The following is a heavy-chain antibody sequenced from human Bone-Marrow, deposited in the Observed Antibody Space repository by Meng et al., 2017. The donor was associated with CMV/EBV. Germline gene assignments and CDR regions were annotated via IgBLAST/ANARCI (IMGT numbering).Heavy chain of an antibody. Sequence: SETLSLTCTVSGGSISSYYWGWIRQPPGKGLEWIGSIYYSGSTYYNPSLKSRVTISVDTSKNQFSLKLSSVTAADTAVYYCARDLDCSSTSCNTQIDYWGQGTLVTVSS. CDR3: ARDLDCSSTSCNTQIDY. CDR2: IYYSGST. V-gene: IGHV4-39*07. J-gene: IGHJ4*02. D-gene: IGHD2-2*01. CDR1: GGSISSYY.